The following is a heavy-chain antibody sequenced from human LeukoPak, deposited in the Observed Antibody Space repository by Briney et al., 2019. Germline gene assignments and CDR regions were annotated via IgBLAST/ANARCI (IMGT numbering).Heavy chain of an antibody. CDR1: GGSFSGYY. CDR2: INHSGST. Sequence: PSETLSLTCAVYGGSFSGYYWSWIRQPPGKGLEWIGEINHSGSTNYNPSLKSRVTISVDTSKNQFSLKLSSVTAADTAVYYCARLGYSSSPGGFDLWGRGTLVTVSS. CDR3: ARLGYSSSPGGFDL. D-gene: IGHD6-6*01. J-gene: IGHJ2*01. V-gene: IGHV4-34*01.